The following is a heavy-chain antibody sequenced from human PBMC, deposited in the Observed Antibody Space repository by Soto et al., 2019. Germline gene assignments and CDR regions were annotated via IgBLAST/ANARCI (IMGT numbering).Heavy chain of an antibody. CDR1: GASMNSYH. Sequence: SETLSLTCTVSGASMNSYHWSWIRQPAGKGLEWIGHIHSSGGTNYNPSLKSRVTMSVDTSKNQFSLRLMSLTAADTAVYYCARDQGVAAAGITWFDPWGQGSLVTVSS. CDR2: IHSSGGT. D-gene: IGHD6-13*01. J-gene: IGHJ5*02. V-gene: IGHV4-4*07. CDR3: ARDQGVAAAGITWFDP.